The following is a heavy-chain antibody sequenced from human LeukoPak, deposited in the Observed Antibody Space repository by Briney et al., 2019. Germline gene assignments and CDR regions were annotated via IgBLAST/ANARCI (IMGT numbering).Heavy chain of an antibody. CDR1: GYTFTSYD. D-gene: IGHD3-9*01. CDR2: MNPNSGNT. J-gene: IGHJ4*02. V-gene: IGHV1-18*01. Sequence: ASVKVSCKASGYTFTSYDINWVRQATGQGLEWMGWMNPNSGNTNYAQNLQGRVTMTTDTSTSTAYMQLRSLRSDDTAVYYCARDRDYDILTGYYTPFDYWGQGTLVTVSS. CDR3: ARDRDYDILTGYYTPFDY.